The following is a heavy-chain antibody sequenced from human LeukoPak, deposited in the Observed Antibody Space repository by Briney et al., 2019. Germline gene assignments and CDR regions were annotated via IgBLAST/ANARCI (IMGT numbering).Heavy chain of an antibody. CDR2: IYYSGST. J-gene: IGHJ4*02. V-gene: IGHV4-39*01. CDR3: ARLSCTNGVCYKFDY. CDR1: GGSISSSSYY. D-gene: IGHD2-8*01. Sequence: SETLSLTCTVSGGSISSSSYYWGWIRQPPGKGLEWIGSIYYSGSTYYNPSLKSRVTISVDTSKNQFSLKLSSVTAADTAVYCCARLSCTNGVCYKFDYWGQGTLVTVSS.